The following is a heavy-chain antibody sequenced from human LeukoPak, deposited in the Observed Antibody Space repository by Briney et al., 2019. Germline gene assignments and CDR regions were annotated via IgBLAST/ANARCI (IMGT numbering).Heavy chain of an antibody. CDR2: ISENGRNT. D-gene: IGHD2-15*01. CDR3: ARDLGTWYGGNPGSFDY. CDR1: GFSFSASS. V-gene: IGHV3-21*01. J-gene: IGHJ4*02. Sequence: PGGSLRLSCAASGFSFSASSMSWVRQTPGKGLEWVSSISENGRNTYYADSVKGRFTISRDNAKNSLYLQMNSLRAEDTAVYYCARDLGTWYGGNPGSFDYWGQGTLVTVSS.